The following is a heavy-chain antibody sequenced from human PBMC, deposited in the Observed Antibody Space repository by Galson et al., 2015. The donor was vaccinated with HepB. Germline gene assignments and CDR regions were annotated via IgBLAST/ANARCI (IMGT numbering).Heavy chain of an antibody. CDR1: GFTFSSYS. V-gene: IGHV3-21*01. CDR3: ARDLLYSYGYDY. CDR2: ISSGSGYM. J-gene: IGHJ4*02. Sequence: SLRLSCAASGFTFSSYSMNWVRQAPGKGLEWVSSISSGSGYMYYADSVKGRFTISRDNANNSLYLQMNSLRAEDTAVYYCARDLLYSYGYDYWGQGTLVTVSS. D-gene: IGHD5-18*01.